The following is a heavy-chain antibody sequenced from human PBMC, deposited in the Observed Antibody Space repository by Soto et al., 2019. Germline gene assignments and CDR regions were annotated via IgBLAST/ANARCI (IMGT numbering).Heavy chain of an antibody. J-gene: IGHJ5*02. D-gene: IGHD6-25*01. Sequence: QVQPVQSGAEVKKPGSSVKVSCKASGGTFSSYTISWVRQAPGQGLEWMGRIIPILGIANYAQKFQGRVTITADKSTSTAYMELSSLRSEDTAVYYCARSLAAPVDWFDPWGQGTLVTVSS. CDR3: ARSLAAPVDWFDP. CDR1: GGTFSSYT. V-gene: IGHV1-69*02. CDR2: IIPILGIA.